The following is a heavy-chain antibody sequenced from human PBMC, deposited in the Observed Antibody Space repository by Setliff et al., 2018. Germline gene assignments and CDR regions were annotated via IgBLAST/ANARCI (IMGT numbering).Heavy chain of an antibody. CDR3: ARVAAYSSSWYNYYYGMDV. Sequence: PSETLSLTCTVSGGSISSGGYYWSWIRQPPGKGLEWIGSIYYSGSTYYNPSLKSRVTISVDTSKNQFSLKLSSVTAADTAVYYCARVAAYSSSWYNYYYGMDVWGQGTTVTVSS. CDR2: IYYSGST. J-gene: IGHJ6*02. V-gene: IGHV4-39*07. D-gene: IGHD6-13*01. CDR1: GGSISSGGYY.